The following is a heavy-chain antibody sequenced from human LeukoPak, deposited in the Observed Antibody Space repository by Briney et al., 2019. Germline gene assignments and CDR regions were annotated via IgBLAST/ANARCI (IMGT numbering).Heavy chain of an antibody. CDR3: AREATWGQWYFDH. V-gene: IGHV3-30*03. CDR1: GFSFSNHG. CDR2: IARDGGAK. D-gene: IGHD6-19*01. Sequence: PGTSLRLSCVASGFSFSNHGMHWVRQAPGKGLEWVSVIARDGGAKFYADSVKGRFTLSRDNSKNTFFLQMNFLTVEDTAIYYCAREATWGQWYFDHWGQGTPVTVSS. J-gene: IGHJ4*02.